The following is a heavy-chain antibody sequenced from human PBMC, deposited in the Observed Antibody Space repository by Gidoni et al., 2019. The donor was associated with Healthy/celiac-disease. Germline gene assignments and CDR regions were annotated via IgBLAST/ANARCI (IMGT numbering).Heavy chain of an antibody. D-gene: IGHD6-6*01. J-gene: IGHJ3*02. Sequence: QLQLQESGPGLVKPSETLSLTCTVSGGSISSSSYYWGWIRQPPGKGLEWIGSIYYSGSTYYNPSLKSRVTISVDTSKNQFSLKLSSVTAADTAVYYCANPYPYSSSAADAFDIWGQGTMVTVSS. CDR1: GGSISSSSYY. CDR2: IYYSGST. V-gene: IGHV4-39*01. CDR3: ANPYPYSSSAADAFDI.